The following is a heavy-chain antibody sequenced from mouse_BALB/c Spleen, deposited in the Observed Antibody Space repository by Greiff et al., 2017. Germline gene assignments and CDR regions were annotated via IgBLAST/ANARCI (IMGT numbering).Heavy chain of an antibody. J-gene: IGHJ2*01. CDR1: GYNFTSYW. CDR3: ARRGLSVTTATLDY. Sequence: VQLQQPGAELVKPGTSVKLSCKASGYNFTSYWINWVKLRPGQGLEWIGDIYPGSGSTNYNEKFKSKATLTVDTSSSTAYMQLSSLASEDSALYYCARRGLSVTTATLDYWGQGTTLTVSS. CDR2: IYPGSGST. D-gene: IGHD1-2*01. V-gene: IGHV1-55*01.